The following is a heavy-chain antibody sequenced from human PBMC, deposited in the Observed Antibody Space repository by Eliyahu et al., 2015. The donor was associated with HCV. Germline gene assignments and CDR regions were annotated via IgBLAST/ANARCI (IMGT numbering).Heavy chain of an antibody. J-gene: IGHJ1*01. Sequence: QVQLVESGGGVVEPGGSLRLSCTGXGFPFGKFHVSWIRHAPGKGLEGVAYIWDDGEGVFYSDSVKGRFFISRDNSERSVYLDMNGLTGEDSATYFCARVVAVTHNYDHWGPGTPVTVSS. D-gene: IGHD3-22*01. V-gene: IGHV3-11*01. CDR2: IWDDGEGV. CDR1: GFPFGKFH. CDR3: ARVVAVTHNYDH.